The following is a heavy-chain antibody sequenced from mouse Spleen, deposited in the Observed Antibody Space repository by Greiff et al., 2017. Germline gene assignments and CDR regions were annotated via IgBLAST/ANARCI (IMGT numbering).Heavy chain of an antibody. D-gene: IGHD3-1*01. Sequence: QVQLQQPGAELVKPGASVKLSCKASGYTFTSYWMQWVKQRPGQGLEWIGEIDPSDSYTNYNQKFKGKATLTVETSSSTAYMQLSSLTSEDSAVYYCARSGGYDAMDYWGQGTSVTVSS. J-gene: IGHJ4*01. CDR3: ARSGGYDAMDY. CDR1: GYTFTSYW. V-gene: IGHV1-50*01. CDR2: IDPSDSYT.